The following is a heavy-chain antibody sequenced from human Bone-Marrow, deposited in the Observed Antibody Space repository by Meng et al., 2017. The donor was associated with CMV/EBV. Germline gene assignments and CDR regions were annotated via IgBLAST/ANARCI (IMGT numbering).Heavy chain of an antibody. CDR3: ATTTRGAIAPY. V-gene: IGHV3-30*04. Sequence: GGSLRLSCAASGFTFSSYAMHWVRQAPGKGLEWVAVISYDGSNKYYADSVKGRFTISRDNSKNALFLQMSSLRAEDTAVYYCATTTRGAIAPYWGQGTLVTVSS. CDR2: ISYDGSNK. D-gene: IGHD3-16*02. J-gene: IGHJ4*02. CDR1: GFTFSSYA.